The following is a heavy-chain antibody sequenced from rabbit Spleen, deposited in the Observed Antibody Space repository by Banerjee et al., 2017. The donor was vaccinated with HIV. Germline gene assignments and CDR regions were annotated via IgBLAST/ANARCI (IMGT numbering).Heavy chain of an antibody. CDR2: IKTGNGVT. CDR1: GFSFSNRFY. CDR3: ARNYVNAFDP. D-gene: IGHD1-1*01. V-gene: IGHV1S45*01. J-gene: IGHJ2*01. Sequence: QEQLEESGGDLVKPGASLTLTCTASGFSFSNRFYMCWVRQAPGKGLEWIGCIKTGNGVTYYASWAKGRFTISKPSSTTVPLQMTSLTAADTATYFCARNYVNAFDPWGPVTLVTVS.